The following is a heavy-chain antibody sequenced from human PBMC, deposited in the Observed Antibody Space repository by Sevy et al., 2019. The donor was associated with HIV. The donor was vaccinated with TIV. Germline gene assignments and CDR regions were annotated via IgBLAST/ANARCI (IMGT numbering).Heavy chain of an antibody. J-gene: IGHJ4*02. CDR1: GFIFSDYY. Sequence: GESLKISCAASGFIFSDYYMSWIRQAPGKGLEWVSYISSSSSYTNYADSVKGRFTISRDNAKNSLYLQMNSLRAEDTAVYYCARVVFGGWYYFDYWGQGTLVTVSS. V-gene: IGHV3-11*06. CDR2: ISSSSSYT. CDR3: ARVVFGGWYYFDY. D-gene: IGHD6-19*01.